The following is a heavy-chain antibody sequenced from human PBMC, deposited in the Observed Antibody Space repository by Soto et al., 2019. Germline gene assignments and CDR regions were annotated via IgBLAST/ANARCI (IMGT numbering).Heavy chain of an antibody. CDR1: GGSISSYY. J-gene: IGHJ6*02. CDR2: IYYSGST. V-gene: IGHV4-59*08. Sequence: SETLSLTCTVSGGSISSYYWSWIRQPPGKGLEWIGYIYYSGSTNYNPSLKSRVTISVGTSKNQFSLKLSSVTAADTAVYYCARQSTYYDILTGPKNYYYGMDVWGQGTTVTVSS. D-gene: IGHD3-9*01. CDR3: ARQSTYYDILTGPKNYYYGMDV.